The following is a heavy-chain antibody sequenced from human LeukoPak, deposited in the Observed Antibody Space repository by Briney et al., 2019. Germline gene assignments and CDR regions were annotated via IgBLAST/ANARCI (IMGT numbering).Heavy chain of an antibody. CDR3: ARACGGWWFHYYYMDV. J-gene: IGHJ6*03. V-gene: IGHV1-8*01. CDR1: GYTFISYD. D-gene: IGHD2-15*01. CDR2: MNPNSGNT. Sequence: ASVKVSCKASGYTFISYDINWVRQATGQGLEWMGWMNPNSGNTGYAQKFQGRVTITRNTSISTAYMELSSLRSEDTAVYYCARACGGWWFHYYYMDVWGKGTTVTVSS.